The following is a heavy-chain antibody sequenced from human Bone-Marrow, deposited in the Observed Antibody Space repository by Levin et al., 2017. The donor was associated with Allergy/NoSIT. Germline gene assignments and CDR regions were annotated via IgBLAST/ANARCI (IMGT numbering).Heavy chain of an antibody. CDR1: GFTFSSYG. D-gene: IGHD1-26*01. CDR2: ISYDGSNK. CDR3: AKDGLEGANRYYYGMDV. J-gene: IGHJ6*02. Sequence: GGSLRLSCAASGFTFSSYGMHWVRQAPGKGLEWVAVISYDGSNKYYADSVKGRFTISRDNSKNTLYLQMNSLRAEDTAVYYCAKDGLEGANRYYYGMDVWGQGTTVTVSS. V-gene: IGHV3-30*18.